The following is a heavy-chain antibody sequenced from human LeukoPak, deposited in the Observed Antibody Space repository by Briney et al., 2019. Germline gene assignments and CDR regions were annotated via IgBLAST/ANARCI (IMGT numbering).Heavy chain of an antibody. CDR2: IYRDGKI. J-gene: IGHJ3*02. V-gene: IGHV3-53*01. CDR3: ARVRSTVYDAFDI. CDR1: GFTVSSTY. D-gene: IGHD2-2*01. Sequence: PGGSLRLSCAASGFTVSSTYMSWVCQAPGKGLEWVSVIYRDGKIYYIDSVKGRFTISRDTSKNTLYLQMNSLRVEDTAVYYCARVRSTVYDAFDIWGQGTMVTVSS.